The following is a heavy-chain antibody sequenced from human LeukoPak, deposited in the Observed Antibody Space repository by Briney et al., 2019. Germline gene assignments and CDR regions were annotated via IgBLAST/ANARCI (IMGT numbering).Heavy chain of an antibody. J-gene: IGHJ4*02. CDR3: ARAGLYSGSGLDY. D-gene: IGHD5-12*01. CDR1: GYTFTSYD. V-gene: IGHV1-69*13. CDR2: IIPIFGTA. Sequence: ASVKVSCKASGYTFTSYDINWVRQATGQGLEWMGGIIPIFGTANYAQKFQGRVTITADESTSTAYMELSSLRSEDTAVYYCARAGLYSGSGLDYWGQGTLVTVSS.